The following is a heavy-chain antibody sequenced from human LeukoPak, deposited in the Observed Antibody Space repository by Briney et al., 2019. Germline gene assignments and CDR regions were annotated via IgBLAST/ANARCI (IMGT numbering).Heavy chain of an antibody. CDR3: ARVILTGYYTLHFDY. CDR2: IYSGGTT. CDR1: GFTVSGNY. Sequence: PGGSLRLSCAVSGFTVSGNYMSWVRQAPGKGLEWVSLIYSGGTTYYADSVKGRFTISRDNSKNSLYLQMNSLRAEDTAVYYCARVILTGYYTLHFDYWGQGTLVTVSS. J-gene: IGHJ4*02. D-gene: IGHD3-9*01. V-gene: IGHV3-53*01.